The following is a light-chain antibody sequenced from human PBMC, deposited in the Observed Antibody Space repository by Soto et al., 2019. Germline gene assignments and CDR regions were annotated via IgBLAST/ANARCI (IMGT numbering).Light chain of an antibody. CDR2: GAS. Sequence: EIVMTQSPATLSVSPGERAPLSCRASQSVSSDLAWYQQNPGQAPSLLIYGASTRAIGIPARFSGGGSGTESTLPISSLQSEDFPVYYCQQYNNWPPTFGQGTRLEI. V-gene: IGKV3-15*01. CDR1: QSVSSD. J-gene: IGKJ5*01. CDR3: QQYNNWPPT.